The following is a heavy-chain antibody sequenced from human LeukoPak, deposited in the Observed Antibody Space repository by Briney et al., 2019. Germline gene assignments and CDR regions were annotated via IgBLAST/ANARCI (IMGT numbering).Heavy chain of an antibody. CDR1: GGSFSGYY. V-gene: IGHV4-34*01. CDR2: INHSGST. CDR3: ARKSYFCIAAAGRCGWFDP. Sequence: SETLSLTCAVYGGSFSGYYWSWIRQPPGKGLEWIGEINHSGSTNYNPSLKSRVTISVDTSKNQFSLKLSSVTAADTAVYYCARKSYFCIAAAGRCGWFDPWGQGTLVTVSS. D-gene: IGHD6-13*01. J-gene: IGHJ5*02.